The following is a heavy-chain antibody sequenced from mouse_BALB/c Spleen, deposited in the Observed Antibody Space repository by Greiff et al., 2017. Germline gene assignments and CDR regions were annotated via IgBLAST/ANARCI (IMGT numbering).Heavy chain of an antibody. CDR2: INSNGGST. V-gene: IGHV5-6-3*01. Sequence: DVQLQESGGGLVQPGGSLKLSCAASGFTFSSYGMSWVRQTPDKRLELVATINSNGGSTYYPDSVKGRFTISRDNAKNTLYLQMSSLKSEDTAMYYCASELLRGFAYWGQGTLVTVSA. D-gene: IGHD1-1*01. J-gene: IGHJ3*01. CDR3: ASELLRGFAY. CDR1: GFTFSSYG.